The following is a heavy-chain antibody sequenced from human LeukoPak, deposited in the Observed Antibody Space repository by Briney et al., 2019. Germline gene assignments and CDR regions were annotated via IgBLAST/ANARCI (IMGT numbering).Heavy chain of an antibody. D-gene: IGHD1-1*01. CDR1: GYTFTSHY. CDR3: ARGRTGLDV. V-gene: IGHV1-2*02. Sequence: ASVKVSCKASGYTFTSHYVHWVRQAPGQGLEWMGWINPDSGGTNYAQKFQSRVTMTRDTSISTAYMELSRLRSDDTAVYYCARGRTGLDVWGQGTTVTVSS. CDR2: INPDSGGT. J-gene: IGHJ6*02.